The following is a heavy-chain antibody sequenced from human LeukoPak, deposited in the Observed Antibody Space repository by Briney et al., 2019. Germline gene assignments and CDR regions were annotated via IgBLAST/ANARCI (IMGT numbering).Heavy chain of an antibody. CDR2: ITATGAAT. D-gene: IGHD6-13*01. CDR3: TRGPPTGYSTSWNSYYFDY. CDR1: GFTFPTYS. J-gene: IGHJ4*02. V-gene: IGHV3-21*01. Sequence: GGSLRLSCTVSGFTFPTYSMNWVRQAPGKGLEWVASITATGAATYYADSVQGRFTVSRDNARDSMYLQMNSLRAGDTAVYYCTRGPPTGYSTSWNSYYFDYWGQGTLVTVSS.